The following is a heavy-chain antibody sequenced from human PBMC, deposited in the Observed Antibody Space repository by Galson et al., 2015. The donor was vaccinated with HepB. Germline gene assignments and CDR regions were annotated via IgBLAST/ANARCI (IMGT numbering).Heavy chain of an antibody. CDR3: ARGGKLGDFWSGLFEY. CDR1: GFTVSSNH. CDR2: IYGGIRANT. D-gene: IGHD3-3*01. J-gene: IGHJ4*02. V-gene: IGHV3-53*01. Sequence: SLRLSCAVSGFTVSSNHMSWVRQAPGKGLEWVSIIYGGIRANTYYVDSVKGRFTISRDNAKNTLYLQMNNLRAEDTAVYYCARGGKLGDFWSGLFEYWGQGTLVTVSS.